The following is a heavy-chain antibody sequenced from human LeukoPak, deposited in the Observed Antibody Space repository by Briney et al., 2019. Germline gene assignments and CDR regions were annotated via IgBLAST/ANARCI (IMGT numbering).Heavy chain of an antibody. CDR3: AKRIQSAMAMGY. D-gene: IGHD5-18*01. J-gene: IGHJ4*02. CDR2: ISGSGGST. V-gene: IGHV3-23*01. CDR1: GFTFSSYA. Sequence: GGSLRLSCAASGFTFSSYAMYWVRQAPGKGLEWVSDISGSGGSTYYADSVKGWFTISRDNSKNTMYLQMNSLRAEDTAVYYCAKRIQSAMAMGYWGQGTLVTVSS.